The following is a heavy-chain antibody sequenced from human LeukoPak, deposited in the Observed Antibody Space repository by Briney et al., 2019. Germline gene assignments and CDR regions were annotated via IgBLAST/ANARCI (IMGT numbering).Heavy chain of an antibody. CDR2: ISWNSGSI. V-gene: IGHV3-9*01. CDR3: AKDRDDYVWGSYLGAFDI. D-gene: IGHD3-16*01. Sequence: GGSLRLSCAASGFTFDDYAMHWVRQAPGKGLEWVSGISWNSGSIGYADSVKGRFTISRDNAKNTLYLQMNSLRAEDTAVFYCAKDRDDYVWGSYLGAFDIWGQGTMVTVSS. CDR1: GFTFDDYA. J-gene: IGHJ3*02.